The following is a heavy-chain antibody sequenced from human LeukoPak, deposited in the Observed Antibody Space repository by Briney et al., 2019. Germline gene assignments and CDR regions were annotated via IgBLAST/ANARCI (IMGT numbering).Heavy chain of an antibody. D-gene: IGHD5/OR15-5a*01. Sequence: ASVKVSCKASGYTFTGYYMHWVRPAPGQGLEWMGWINPNSGGTNYAQKFQGRVTMTRDTSISTAYMELSRLRSDDTAVYYCARGSRSTSLDGMDVWGQGTTVTVSS. CDR3: ARGSRSTSLDGMDV. V-gene: IGHV1-2*02. CDR2: INPNSGGT. J-gene: IGHJ6*02. CDR1: GYTFTGYY.